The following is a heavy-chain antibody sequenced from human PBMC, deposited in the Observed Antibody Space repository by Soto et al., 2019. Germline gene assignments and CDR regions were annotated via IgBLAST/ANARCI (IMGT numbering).Heavy chain of an antibody. J-gene: IGHJ4*02. CDR1: GYSFSSHC. CDR3: ARRGHGSGSYHPFDY. D-gene: IGHD3-10*01. V-gene: IGHV5-51*01. CDR2: IYPGDSDT. Sequence: PGESLKISCKASGYSFSSHCIGWVRQMPGKGLEWMGIIYPGDSDTRYSPSFQGQVLISADTSISTAYLQWSSLKASDTAMYYCARRGHGSGSYHPFDYWGQGALVTVSS.